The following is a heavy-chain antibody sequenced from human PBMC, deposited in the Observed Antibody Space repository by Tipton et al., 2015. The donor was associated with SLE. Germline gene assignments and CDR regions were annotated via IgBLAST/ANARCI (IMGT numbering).Heavy chain of an antibody. V-gene: IGHV4-59*01. D-gene: IGHD3-16*01. Sequence: LRLSCTVSGGSISSFYWSWIRQPPGKGLEWIGYIYYSGSTNYNPSLKSRVTISVDTSKNQLSLKLRSVTAADTAVYYCTRKRLPDLDFDLWGRGTLVTVSS. CDR1: GGSISSFY. CDR2: IYYSGST. J-gene: IGHJ2*01. CDR3: TRKRLPDLDFDL.